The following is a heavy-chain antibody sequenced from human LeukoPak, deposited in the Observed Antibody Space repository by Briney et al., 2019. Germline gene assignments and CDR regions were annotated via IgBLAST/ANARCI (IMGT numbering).Heavy chain of an antibody. CDR2: ISGSSDTI. V-gene: IGHV3-48*01. CDR3: VRDDALGYCSSTNCYTENWFDP. Sequence: GGSLRLSCAASGFTFSTYSMNWVRQAPGKGLEWVSYISGSSDTIYYADSVRGRFTISRHNGKDSLYLQMNSLRAEDTAVYYCVRDDALGYCSSTNCYTENWFDPWGQGTLVTVSS. D-gene: IGHD2-2*02. CDR1: GFTFSTYS. J-gene: IGHJ5*02.